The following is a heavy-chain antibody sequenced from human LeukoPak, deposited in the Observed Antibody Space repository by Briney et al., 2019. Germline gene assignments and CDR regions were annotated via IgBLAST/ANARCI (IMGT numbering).Heavy chain of an antibody. J-gene: IGHJ4*02. Sequence: GGSLRLSCAASGFTFSSYSMNWVRQAPGKGLEWVSSISSSSYIYYADSVKGRFTISRDNAKNSLYLQTNSLRAEDTAVYYCARDRGDGYNSYFDYWSQGTLVTVSS. CDR1: GFTFSSYS. V-gene: IGHV3-21*01. CDR3: ARDRGDGYNSYFDY. D-gene: IGHD5-24*01. CDR2: ISSSSYI.